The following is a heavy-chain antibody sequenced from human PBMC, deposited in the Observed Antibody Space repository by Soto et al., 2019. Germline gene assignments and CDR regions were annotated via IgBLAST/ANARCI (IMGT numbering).Heavy chain of an antibody. CDR1: GGSISSGGYY. CDR3: ARWGRGGVPAANDAFDI. J-gene: IGHJ3*02. V-gene: IGHV4-31*03. Sequence: QVQLQESGPGLVKPSQTLSLTCTVSGGSISSGGYYWSWIRQHPGKGLEWIGYIYYSGSTYYNPSLKSRVTISVDTSKNQFSLKLSSVTAADTAVYYCARWGRGGVPAANDAFDIWGQGTMVTVSS. D-gene: IGHD2-2*01. CDR2: IYYSGST.